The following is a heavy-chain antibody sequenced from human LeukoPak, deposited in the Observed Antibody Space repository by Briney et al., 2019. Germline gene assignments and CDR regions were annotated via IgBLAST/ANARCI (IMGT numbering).Heavy chain of an antibody. Sequence: PSETLSLTCAVYGGSFSGYYWSWIRQPPGKGLEWIGEINHSGSTNYNPSLKSRVTISVDTSKNQFSLKLSSVTAADTAVYYCARRAVVPAAIDYWGQGTLVTVSS. J-gene: IGHJ4*02. D-gene: IGHD2-2*01. V-gene: IGHV4-34*01. CDR3: ARRAVVPAAIDY. CDR1: GGSFSGYY. CDR2: INHSGST.